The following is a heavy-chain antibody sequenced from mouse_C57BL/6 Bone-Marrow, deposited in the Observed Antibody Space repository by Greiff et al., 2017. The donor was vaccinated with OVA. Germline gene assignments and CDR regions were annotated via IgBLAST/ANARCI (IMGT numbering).Heavy chain of an antibody. J-gene: IGHJ2*01. CDR3: ARDDYYGSSRDYFDY. D-gene: IGHD1-1*01. Sequence: EVQRVESGPGLVKPSQSLSLTCSVTGYSITSGYYWNWIRQFPGNKLEWMGYISYDGSNNYNPSLKNRISITRDTSKNQFFLKLNSVTTEDTATYYCARDDYYGSSRDYFDYWGQGTTLTVSS. CDR1: GYSITSGYY. CDR2: ISYDGSN. V-gene: IGHV3-6*01.